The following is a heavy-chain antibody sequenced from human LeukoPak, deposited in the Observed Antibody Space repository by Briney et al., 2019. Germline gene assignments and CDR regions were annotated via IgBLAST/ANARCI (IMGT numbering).Heavy chain of an antibody. CDR2: ISCDGNNE. D-gene: IGHD3-22*01. CDR1: GFSFSIYV. V-gene: IGHV3-30-3*01. CDR3: AREFWDTVVIGIFDY. Sequence: GGSLRLSCADSGFSFSIYVFHWVRQAPGKGLEWVAAISCDGNNEYYADSVKGRFTISRDNSKNTLYMQMNSLRPEDTAVYYCAREFWDTVVIGIFDYWGQGALVTVSS. J-gene: IGHJ4*02.